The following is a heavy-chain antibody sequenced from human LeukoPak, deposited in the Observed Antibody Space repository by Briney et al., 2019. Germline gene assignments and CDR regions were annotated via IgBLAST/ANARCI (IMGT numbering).Heavy chain of an antibody. CDR1: GFTFSSYA. Sequence: GRSLRLSCAASGFTFSSYAMHWVRQAPGKGLEWVAVISYDGSNKYYADSVKGRFTISRDNSKNTLYLQMNSLRAEDTAVYHCARGLGYSYGYPDHYYYYGMDVWGQGTTVTVSS. V-gene: IGHV3-30*04. CDR3: ARGLGYSYGYPDHYYYYGMDV. J-gene: IGHJ6*02. CDR2: ISYDGSNK. D-gene: IGHD5-18*01.